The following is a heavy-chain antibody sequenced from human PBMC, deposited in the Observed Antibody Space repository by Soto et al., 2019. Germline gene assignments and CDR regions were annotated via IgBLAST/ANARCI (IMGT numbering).Heavy chain of an antibody. CDR1: GYTFTSYY. Sequence: ASVTVSCQASGYTFTSYYMHWVRQAPGQGLEWMGIINPSGGSTSYAQKFQGRVTMTRDTSTSTVYMELSSLRSEDTAVYYCAREGYYYDSSALDWFDPWGQGTLVTVSS. J-gene: IGHJ5*02. CDR2: INPSGGST. D-gene: IGHD3-22*01. CDR3: AREGYYYDSSALDWFDP. V-gene: IGHV1-46*01.